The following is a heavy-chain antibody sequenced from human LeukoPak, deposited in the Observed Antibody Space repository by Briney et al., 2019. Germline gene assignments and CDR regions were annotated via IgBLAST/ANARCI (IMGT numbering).Heavy chain of an antibody. Sequence: GGSLRLSCAASGFTFSSYAMSWVCQAPGKGLEWVSGISGSGDNTYYADSVKGRFTISRDNSKNTLYVQVNSLGTEDTAAYYCAKGSYYDSSGSFYFDYWGQGTLVTVSS. CDR2: ISGSGDNT. D-gene: IGHD3-22*01. CDR1: GFTFSSYA. J-gene: IGHJ4*02. CDR3: AKGSYYDSSGSFYFDY. V-gene: IGHV3-23*01.